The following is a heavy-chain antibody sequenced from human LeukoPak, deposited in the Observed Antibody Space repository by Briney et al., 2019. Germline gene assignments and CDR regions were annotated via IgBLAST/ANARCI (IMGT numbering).Heavy chain of an antibody. J-gene: IGHJ4*02. CDR2: IWYDGSNK. D-gene: IGHD3-22*01. CDR3: ARDYYYDSSGYWDYYFDY. V-gene: IGHV3-33*01. CDR1: GFTFSRFG. Sequence: GGPLRLSCAASGFTFSRFGMHWVRQAPGKGLEGVAVIWYDGSNKYYADSVKGRFTISRDNSKNTLYLEMNSLRAEDTAVYYCARDYYYDSSGYWDYYFDYWGQGTLVSVSS.